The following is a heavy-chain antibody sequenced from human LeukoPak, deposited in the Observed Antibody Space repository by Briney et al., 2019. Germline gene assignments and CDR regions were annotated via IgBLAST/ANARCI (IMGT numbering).Heavy chain of an antibody. D-gene: IGHD2-15*01. Sequence: PGGSPRLSCVDSAFSVGSNFMSWVRQAPGKGLEWVSVIYTGGSTYSADSVKGRFTISRDYSENTVYLQMNSLRVEDTAVYYCARGLGTNYGGYCTGGSCPVYWGQGTLVTVSS. CDR2: IYTGGST. CDR1: AFSVGSNF. V-gene: IGHV3-66*01. CDR3: ARGLGTNYGGYCTGGSCPVY. J-gene: IGHJ4*02.